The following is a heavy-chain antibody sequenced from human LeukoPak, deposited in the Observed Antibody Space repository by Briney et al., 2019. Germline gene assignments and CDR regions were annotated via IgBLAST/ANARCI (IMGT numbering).Heavy chain of an antibody. V-gene: IGHV4-34*01. CDR1: GGSFSGYY. D-gene: IGHD3-10*01. J-gene: IGHJ6*03. Sequence: SETLSLTCAVYGGSFSGYYWSWIRQPPGKGLEWIGEINHSGSTNYNPSLKSRVTISVDTSKNQFSLKLSSVTAADTAVYYWARGDYYGWGLYYYYMDVWGKGTTVTVSS. CDR3: ARGDYYGWGLYYYYMDV. CDR2: INHSGST.